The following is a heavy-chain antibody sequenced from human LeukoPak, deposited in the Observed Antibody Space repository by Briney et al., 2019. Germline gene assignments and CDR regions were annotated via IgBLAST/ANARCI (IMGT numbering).Heavy chain of an antibody. CDR3: ARNRGIAAAAAAFDI. V-gene: IGHV3-30-3*01. D-gene: IGHD6-13*01. Sequence: GGSLRLSCAASGFTFSSYAMHWVRQAPGKGLEWVAVISYDGSNKYYANSVKGRFTISRDNSKNTLYLQMNSLRAEDTAVYYCARNRGIAAAAAAFDIWGQGTMVTVSS. CDR2: ISYDGSNK. J-gene: IGHJ3*02. CDR1: GFTFSSYA.